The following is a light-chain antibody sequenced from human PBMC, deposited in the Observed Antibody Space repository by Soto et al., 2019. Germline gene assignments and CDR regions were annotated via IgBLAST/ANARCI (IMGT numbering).Light chain of an antibody. J-gene: IGKJ2*01. CDR2: ATS. Sequence: ETVLTQSPGTLSLSPGERATLSCRASQSVSSIYLAWYQQKPGQAPRLLIYATSSRATGIPDRFSGSGSGTDFPLTISRLQPEDFAVYYCQQYGSSRYTFGQGTKLEIK. CDR3: QQYGSSRYT. V-gene: IGKV3-20*01. CDR1: QSVSSIY.